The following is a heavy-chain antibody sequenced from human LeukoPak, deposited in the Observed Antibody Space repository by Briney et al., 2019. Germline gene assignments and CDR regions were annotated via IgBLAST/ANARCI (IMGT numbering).Heavy chain of an antibody. D-gene: IGHD3-10*01. CDR2: INPNSGDT. Sequence: GASVKVSCKASGYTFAGYYIHWVRQAPGQGLEWMGWINPNSGDTNYAQKFQGRVTMTRDTSINTAYMELSRLRSDDTAVYYCARDIGSGSYYWGQGTLVTVSS. CDR3: ARDIGSGSYY. J-gene: IGHJ4*02. CDR1: GYTFAGYY. V-gene: IGHV1-2*02.